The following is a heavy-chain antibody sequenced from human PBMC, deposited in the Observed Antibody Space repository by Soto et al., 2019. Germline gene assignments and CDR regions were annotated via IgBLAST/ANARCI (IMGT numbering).Heavy chain of an antibody. V-gene: IGHV4-39*01. CDR3: TRRYNRNDNYFDL. D-gene: IGHD3-9*01. CDR1: GASISVHSYY. CDR2: SYYSGTT. J-gene: IGHJ5*02. Sequence: KPSETLSLTCTVSGASISVHSYYWTWIRQPPGKGLEWIGSSYYSGTTYFNPSLKSRATISVDTSKNQFSLRLTSVTAADTAIYYCTRRYNRNDNYFDLWGPGALVTVSS.